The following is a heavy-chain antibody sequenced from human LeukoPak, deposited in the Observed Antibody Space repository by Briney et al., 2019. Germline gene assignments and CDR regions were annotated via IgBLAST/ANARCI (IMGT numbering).Heavy chain of an antibody. Sequence: SENLSLTCAVYGGSFSGYYWSWIRQTPGKGLEWIGEIIHSGSTNYSPSLKSRVTISLDTAKSQFSLRLTSVTAADTAVHYCAGYSGSPRYFDYWGQGTLVTVSS. D-gene: IGHD6-6*01. CDR2: IIHSGST. CDR1: GGSFSGYY. J-gene: IGHJ4*02. V-gene: IGHV4-34*12. CDR3: AGYSGSPRYFDY.